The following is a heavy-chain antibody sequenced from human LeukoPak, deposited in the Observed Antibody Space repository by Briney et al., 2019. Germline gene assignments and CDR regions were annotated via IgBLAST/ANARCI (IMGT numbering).Heavy chain of an antibody. D-gene: IGHD3-10*01. CDR1: GGSFSGYY. Sequence: SETLSLTCAVYGGSFSGYYWSWIRQPPGKGLEWIGEINHSGSTNYNPSLKSRVTISVDTSKNQFSLKLSSVTAADTAVYYCARGRNELVRGVIRARYYYYMDVWGKGTTVTVSS. CDR2: INHSGST. CDR3: ARGRNELVRGVIRARYYYYMDV. J-gene: IGHJ6*03. V-gene: IGHV4-34*01.